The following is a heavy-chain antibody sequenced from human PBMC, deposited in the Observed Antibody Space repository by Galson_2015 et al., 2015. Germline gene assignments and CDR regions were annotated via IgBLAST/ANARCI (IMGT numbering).Heavy chain of an antibody. V-gene: IGHV1-3*01. J-gene: IGHJ6*03. CDR1: GYTFTSYA. Sequence: SVKVSCKASGYTFTSYAMHWVRQAPGQRLEWMGWINAGNGNTKYSQKFQGRVTITRDTSASTAYMELSSLRSEDTAVDYCARDSGYDILTGYSYYYYYMDVWGKGTTVTVSS. D-gene: IGHD3-9*01. CDR3: ARDSGYDILTGYSYYYYYMDV. CDR2: INAGNGNT.